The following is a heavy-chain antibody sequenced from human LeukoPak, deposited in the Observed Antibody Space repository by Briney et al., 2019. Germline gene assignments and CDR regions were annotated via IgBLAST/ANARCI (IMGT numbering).Heavy chain of an antibody. CDR1: GGSISSGGYS. V-gene: IGHV4-30-2*01. D-gene: IGHD5-18*01. Sequence: SETLSLTCAVSGGSISSGGYSWSWIRQPPGKGLEWIGYIYHSGSTYYNPSLKSRVTISVDRSKSQFSLKLSSVTAADTAVYYCARGYSYDHNNWFDPWGQGTLVTVSS. CDR3: ARGYSYDHNNWFDP. CDR2: IYHSGST. J-gene: IGHJ5*02.